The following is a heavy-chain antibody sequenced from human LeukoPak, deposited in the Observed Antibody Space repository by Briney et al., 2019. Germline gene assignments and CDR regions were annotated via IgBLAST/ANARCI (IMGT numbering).Heavy chain of an antibody. CDR3: ARRDSSSGAMDV. Sequence: SETLSLTCAVYGGSFSGYYWSWIRQPPGKGLEWIGEINHSGSTNYNPSLKSRVTISVDTSKNQFSLKLNSVTPEDTAVYYCARRDSSSGAMDVWGQGTTVTVSS. CDR2: INHSGST. J-gene: IGHJ6*02. CDR1: GGSFSGYY. D-gene: IGHD6-6*01. V-gene: IGHV4-34*01.